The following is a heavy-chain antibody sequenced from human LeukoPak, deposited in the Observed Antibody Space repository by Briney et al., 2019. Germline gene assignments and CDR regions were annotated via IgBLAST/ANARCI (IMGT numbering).Heavy chain of an antibody. D-gene: IGHD3-3*01. CDR3: ARGLTYYDFWSGYCLDY. CDR2: ISYDGSNK. J-gene: IGHJ4*02. Sequence: GGSLRLSCAASGFTFSSYAMHWVRQAPGKGLEWVAVISYDGSNKYYADSVKGRFTISRDNSKNTLYLQMNSLRAEDTAVYYCARGLTYYDFWSGYCLDYWGQGTLVTVSS. CDR1: GFTFSSYA. V-gene: IGHV3-30*04.